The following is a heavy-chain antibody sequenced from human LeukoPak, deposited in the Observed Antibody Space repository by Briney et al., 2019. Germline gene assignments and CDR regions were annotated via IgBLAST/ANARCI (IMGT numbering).Heavy chain of an antibody. Sequence: ASVRVSCKASGGTFSSYAISLVRQAPGQGLEWMGRIIPIFGTANYAQKFQGRVTITTDESTSTAYMELSSLRSEDTAVYYCARGPLRHCSSTSCYAGLGWFDPWGQGTLVTVSS. V-gene: IGHV1-69*05. CDR1: GGTFSSYA. CDR2: IIPIFGTA. J-gene: IGHJ5*02. D-gene: IGHD2-2*01. CDR3: ARGPLRHCSSTSCYAGLGWFDP.